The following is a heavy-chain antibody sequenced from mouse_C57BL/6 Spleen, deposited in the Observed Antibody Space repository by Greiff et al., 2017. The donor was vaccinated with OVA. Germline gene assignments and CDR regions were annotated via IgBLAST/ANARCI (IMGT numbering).Heavy chain of an antibody. J-gene: IGHJ2*01. V-gene: IGHV3-6*01. D-gene: IGHD2-3*01. CDR3: AKDDGYYLDY. CDR2: ISYDGSN. CDR1: GYSITSGYY. Sequence: EVKLVESGPGLVKPSQSLSLTCSVTGYSITSGYYWNWIRQFPGNKLEWMGYISYDGSNNYNPSLKNRITITRDTSKNQFFLKLNSVTTEDTATYYGAKDDGYYLDYWGQGTTLTVSS.